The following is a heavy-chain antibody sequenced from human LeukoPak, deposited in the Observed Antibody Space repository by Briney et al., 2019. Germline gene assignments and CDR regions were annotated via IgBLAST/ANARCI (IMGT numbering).Heavy chain of an antibody. CDR2: INQDGGKT. CDR1: GFTFSDYY. V-gene: IGHV3-7*01. Sequence: GGSLRLSCAASGFTFSDYYMGWVCQGPGKGLEWVANINQDGGKTYYVDSVKGRFTISRDNAKNSLYLQMNSLRAEDTAVYYCTRDGDTSGYSDWGQGTLVTVSS. J-gene: IGHJ4*02. D-gene: IGHD3-22*01. CDR3: TRDGDTSGYSD.